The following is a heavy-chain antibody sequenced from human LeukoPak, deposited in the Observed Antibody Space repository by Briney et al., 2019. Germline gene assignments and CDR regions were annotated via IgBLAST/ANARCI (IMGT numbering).Heavy chain of an antibody. J-gene: IGHJ5*02. V-gene: IGHV3-7*01. CDR1: GFTFSGYW. D-gene: IGHD3-10*01. Sequence: GGSLTLSCVASGFTFSGYWMTWVRQAPGQGLEWVANIREDGNRQTYEDSLKGRFTISRDNARNSLYLQLDSLKAEDTAVYYCARDRGVVTDGTVGWFDLWGQGTLVTVPS. CDR2: IREDGNRQ. CDR3: ARDRGVVTDGTVGWFDL.